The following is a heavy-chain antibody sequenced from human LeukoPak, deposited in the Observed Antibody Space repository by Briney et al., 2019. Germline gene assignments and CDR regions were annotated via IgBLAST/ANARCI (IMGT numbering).Heavy chain of an antibody. CDR1: GFTFSSYS. D-gene: IGHD6-13*01. Sequence: GGSLRLSCAASGFTFSSYSMNWVRQAPGKGLEWVSSISSSSSYIYYADSVKGRFTISRDNAKNSLYLQMNSLRAEGTAVYYWARSGTAADFFDYWGQGTLVTVSS. V-gene: IGHV3-21*01. CDR3: ARSGTAADFFDY. J-gene: IGHJ4*02. CDR2: ISSSSSYI.